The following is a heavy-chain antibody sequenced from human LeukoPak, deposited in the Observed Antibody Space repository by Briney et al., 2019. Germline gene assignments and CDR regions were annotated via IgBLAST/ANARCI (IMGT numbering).Heavy chain of an antibody. CDR2: INPSGGST. Sequence: ASVKVSCKASGGTFSNYAFSWVRQAPGQGLEWMGIINPSGGSTSYAQKFQGRVTMTRDTSTSTVYMELSSLRSEDTAVYYCARTVTTVTTYFVYWGQGTLVTVSS. V-gene: IGHV1-46*01. D-gene: IGHD4-17*01. CDR3: ARTVTTVTTYFVY. J-gene: IGHJ4*02. CDR1: GGTFSNYA.